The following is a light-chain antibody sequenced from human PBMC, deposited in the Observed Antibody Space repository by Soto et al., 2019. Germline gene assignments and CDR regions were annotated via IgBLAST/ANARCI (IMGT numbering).Light chain of an antibody. V-gene: IGLV2-8*01. J-gene: IGLJ1*01. CDR3: SSYSGSNHFPNV. Sequence: QSALTQPPSASGSPGQSVTISCTGTSSNVGGDNYVSWYQQHPGKAPKLIIYEVSKPPSGVPDRFSGSKSGNTASLTVSGLQAEDEADYYCSSYSGSNHFPNVFGTGTKLTVL. CDR1: SSNVGGDNY. CDR2: EVS.